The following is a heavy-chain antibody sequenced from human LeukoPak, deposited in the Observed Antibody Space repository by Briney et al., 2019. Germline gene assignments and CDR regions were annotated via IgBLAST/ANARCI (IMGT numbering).Heavy chain of an antibody. Sequence: QSGGSLRLSCAASGFTFSSYAMSWVRQAPGKGLEWVSAISGSGGSTYYADSVKGRFTISGDNSKNTLYLQMNSLRAEDTAVYYCAKVSDDILTGYHNWFDPWGQGTLVTVSS. V-gene: IGHV3-23*01. D-gene: IGHD3-9*01. CDR2: ISGSGGST. CDR1: GFTFSSYA. J-gene: IGHJ5*02. CDR3: AKVSDDILTGYHNWFDP.